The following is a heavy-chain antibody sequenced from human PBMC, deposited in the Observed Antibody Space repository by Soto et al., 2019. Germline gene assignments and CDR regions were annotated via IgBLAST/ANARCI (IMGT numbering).Heavy chain of an antibody. D-gene: IGHD3-10*01. CDR1: GYTFTSYA. CDR3: ARSPRGWFDP. J-gene: IGHJ5*02. Sequence: ASVKVCCEASGYTFTSYAIHWVRQAPGQRLEWMGWINAGNGNTKYSQKFQGRVTITGDTSASTAYMELSSLRSEDTAVYYCARSPRGWFDPWGQGTLVTVSS. CDR2: INAGNGNT. V-gene: IGHV1-3*01.